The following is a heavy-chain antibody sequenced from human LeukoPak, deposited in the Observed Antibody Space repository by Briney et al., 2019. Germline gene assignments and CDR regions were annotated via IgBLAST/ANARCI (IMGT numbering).Heavy chain of an antibody. CDR1: GYTFSNYG. D-gene: IGHD3-22*01. CDR2: ISSYNDNT. Sequence: ASVKVSCKASGYTFSNYGISWVRQAPGQGLEWMGWISSYNDNTNYAQKLQGRVTMTTDTSTSTAYMELRSLRSDDTAVYYCARDKDNYYDSSGSDAFDIWGQGTMVAVSS. J-gene: IGHJ3*02. CDR3: ARDKDNYYDSSGSDAFDI. V-gene: IGHV1-18*01.